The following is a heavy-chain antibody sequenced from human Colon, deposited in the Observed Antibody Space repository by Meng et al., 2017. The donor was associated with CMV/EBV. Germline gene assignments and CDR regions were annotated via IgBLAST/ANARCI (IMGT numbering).Heavy chain of an antibody. D-gene: IGHD6-19*01. CDR1: GFTFSSYA. Sequence: GESLKISCAASGFTFSSYAMSWVRQAPGKGLEWVLAISGSGGSTYYADSVKGRFTISRDNSKNTLYLQMNSLRAEDTAVYYCARSPQWLAFDYWGQGTLVTVSS. J-gene: IGHJ4*02. CDR3: ARSPQWLAFDY. V-gene: IGHV3-23*01. CDR2: ISGSGGST.